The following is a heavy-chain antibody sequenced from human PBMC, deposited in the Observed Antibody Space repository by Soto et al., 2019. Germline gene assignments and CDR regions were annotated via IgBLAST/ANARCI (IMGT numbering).Heavy chain of an antibody. Sequence: GASVKVSCKASGGTFSSYAISWVRQCPGQGLEWMGGIIPIFGTANYAQKFQGRVTITADESTSTAYMELSSLRSEDTAVYYCARSYDSSGYYVADAFDIWGQGTMVTVSS. CDR2: IIPIFGTA. CDR3: ARSYDSSGYYVADAFDI. J-gene: IGHJ3*02. D-gene: IGHD3-22*01. V-gene: IGHV1-69*13. CDR1: GGTFSSYA.